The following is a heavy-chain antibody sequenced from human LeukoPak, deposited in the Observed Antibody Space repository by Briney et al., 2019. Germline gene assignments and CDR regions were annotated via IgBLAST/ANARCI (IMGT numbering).Heavy chain of an antibody. CDR1: GFTVSSNY. CDR2: IYSGGST. Sequence: GGSLRLSCAASGFTVSSNYMSWVRQAPGKGLEWVSVIYSGGSTYYADSVKGRFTISRDNAKNSLYLQMNSLRAEDTALYYCAKDADPYGSGSYDYWGQGTLVTVSS. D-gene: IGHD1-26*01. J-gene: IGHJ4*02. V-gene: IGHV3-53*05. CDR3: AKDADPYGSGSYDY.